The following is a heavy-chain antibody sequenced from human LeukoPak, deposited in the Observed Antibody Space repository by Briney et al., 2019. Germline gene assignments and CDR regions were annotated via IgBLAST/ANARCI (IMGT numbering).Heavy chain of an antibody. Sequence: GRSLRLSCAASGFTFSSYAMHWVRQAPGKGLEWVAVISYDGSNKYYADSVKGRFTISRDNSKNTLYLQMNSLRAEDTAVYYCARDPTTYSSSWYFDYWGQGTLVTVSS. CDR3: ARDPTTYSSSWYFDY. CDR1: GFTFSSYA. D-gene: IGHD6-13*01. V-gene: IGHV3-30*04. CDR2: ISYDGSNK. J-gene: IGHJ4*02.